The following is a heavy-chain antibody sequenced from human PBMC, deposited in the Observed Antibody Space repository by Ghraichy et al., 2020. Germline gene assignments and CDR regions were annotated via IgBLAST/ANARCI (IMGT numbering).Heavy chain of an antibody. V-gene: IGHV3-30*02. CDR1: GFTFSNYG. CDR2: IRYDGNTK. CDR3: ASLYYDTLAGYHAGYYMDV. J-gene: IGHJ6*03. D-gene: IGHD3-9*01. Sequence: GGSLRLSCAEAGFTFSNYGMHWVRQAPGKGLEWVAFIRYDGNTKYYGDSVKGRFTISKDNSKNTLYLQMSSLRVDDTAMYYCASLYYDTLAGYHAGYYMDVWGKGTTVTVSS.